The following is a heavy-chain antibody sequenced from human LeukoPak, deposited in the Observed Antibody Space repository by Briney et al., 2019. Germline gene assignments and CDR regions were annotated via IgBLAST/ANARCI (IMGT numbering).Heavy chain of an antibody. CDR3: ATASVSSNWFDP. Sequence: ASVKVSCKVSGYTVTELSMHWVRQAPGKGHEWMGGFDPEDGETIYAQKFQGRVTMTEDTSTDTAYMELSSLRSEDTAVYYSATASVSSNWFDPWGQGTLVTVSS. CDR2: FDPEDGET. CDR1: GYTVTELS. D-gene: IGHD2-2*01. J-gene: IGHJ5*02. V-gene: IGHV1-24*01.